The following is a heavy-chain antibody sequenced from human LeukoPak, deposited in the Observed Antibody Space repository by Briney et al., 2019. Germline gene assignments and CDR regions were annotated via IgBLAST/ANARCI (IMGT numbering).Heavy chain of an antibody. CDR2: IGSSSSTI. CDR3: ARADDIVVVPSANVVYGSGSSIY. V-gene: IGHV3-48*02. CDR1: GFTFSSYS. J-gene: IGHJ4*02. D-gene: IGHD2-2*01. Sequence: PGGSLRLSCAASGFTFSSYSMNWVRQAPGKGLEWASYIGSSSSTIYYADSVKGRFTISRDNAKNSLYLQMNSLRDEDTAVYYCARADDIVVVPSANVVYGSGSSIYWGQGTLVTVSS.